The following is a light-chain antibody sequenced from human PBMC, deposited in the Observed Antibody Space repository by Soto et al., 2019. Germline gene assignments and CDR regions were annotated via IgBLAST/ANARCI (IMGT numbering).Light chain of an antibody. Sequence: QSALTQPASVSGSPGQSTTISCTGTSSDVGGYNYVSWYQQHPGKAPKLMIYEVSNRPSGVSNRFSGSKSGNTASLTISGLQAEDEADYYCSSYTSSITYVFGTGTKVTVL. V-gene: IGLV2-14*01. J-gene: IGLJ1*01. CDR1: SSDVGGYNY. CDR3: SSYTSSITYV. CDR2: EVS.